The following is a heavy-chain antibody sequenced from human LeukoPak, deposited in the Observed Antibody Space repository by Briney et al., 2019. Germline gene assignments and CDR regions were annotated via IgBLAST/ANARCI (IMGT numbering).Heavy chain of an antibody. V-gene: IGHV5-51*01. D-gene: IGHD1-7*01. CDR1: GYSFTSYW. CDR2: IYPGDSDT. Sequence: GESLKISCQGSGYSFTSYWIGWVRQMPGKGLEWIGIIYPGDSDTRYSPSFQGQVTISADKSISTAYLQWSSLKASDTAMYYCARDYNWNSYNWFDLWGQGTLVTVSS. CDR3: ARDYNWNSYNWFDL. J-gene: IGHJ5*02.